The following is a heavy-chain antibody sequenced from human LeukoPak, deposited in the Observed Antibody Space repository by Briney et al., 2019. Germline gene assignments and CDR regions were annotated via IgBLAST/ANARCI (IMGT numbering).Heavy chain of an antibody. Sequence: SETLSLTCTVSAGSISGHYWSWIRQPPGKGLEWIGYIYYSESTNYNPSLKSRVTISVDTSKSPFSLKLSSVTAADTAVYYCAREGPCSSTRCSSNNWLDSWGQGTLVTVSS. CDR2: IYYSEST. V-gene: IGHV4-59*11. D-gene: IGHD2-2*01. J-gene: IGHJ5*01. CDR1: AGSISGHY. CDR3: AREGPCSSTRCSSNNWLDS.